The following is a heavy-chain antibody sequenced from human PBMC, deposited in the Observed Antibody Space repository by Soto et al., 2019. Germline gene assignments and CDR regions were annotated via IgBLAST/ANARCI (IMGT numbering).Heavy chain of an antibody. CDR2: IYDSGST. J-gene: IGHJ6*01. CDR3: ARGTKYYYQGMDR. Sequence: SETLALTCTVSGDSINNYYWTWIRQPPGKGLEWIGYIYDSGSTSYNPSLKSRLTISVDTSKNQFSLRLKSVTAADTAVYYCARGTKYYYQGMDRCGQGPTVTVSS. V-gene: IGHV4-59*01. CDR1: GDSINNYY.